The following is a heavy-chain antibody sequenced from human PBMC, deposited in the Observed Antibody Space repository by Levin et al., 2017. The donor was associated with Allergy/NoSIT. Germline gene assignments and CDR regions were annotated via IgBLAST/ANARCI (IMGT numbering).Heavy chain of an antibody. CDR1: GYTFTGYY. CDR3: ARVYSGYAYWFDP. V-gene: IGHV1-2*02. D-gene: IGHD5-12*01. J-gene: IGHJ5*02. CDR2: INPNSGGT. Sequence: ASVKVSCKASGYTFTGYYMHWVRQAPGQGLEWMGWINPNSGGTNYAQKFQGRVTMTRDTSISTAYMELSRLRSDDTAVYYCARVYSGYAYWFDPWGQGTLVTVSS.